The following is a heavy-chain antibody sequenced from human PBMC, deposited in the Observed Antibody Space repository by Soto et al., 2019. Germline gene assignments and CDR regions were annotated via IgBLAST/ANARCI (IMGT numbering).Heavy chain of an antibody. CDR2: IIPIFGTA. J-gene: IGHJ6*02. D-gene: IGHD2-2*01. CDR1: GGTFSSYA. V-gene: IGHV1-69*01. CDR3: ARGRIVVVPAATHYYYYGMDV. Sequence: QVQLVQSGAEVKKPGSSVKVPCKASGGTFSSYAISWVRQAPGQGLEWMGGIIPIFGTANYAQKFQGRVTITADESTSTAYMELSSLRSEDTAVYYCARGRIVVVPAATHYYYYGMDVWGQGTTVTVSS.